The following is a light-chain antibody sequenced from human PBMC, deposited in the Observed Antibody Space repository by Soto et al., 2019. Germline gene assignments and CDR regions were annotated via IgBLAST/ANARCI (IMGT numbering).Light chain of an antibody. CDR2: GAS. Sequence: AIQMTQSPSSLSASVGDRVTITCRASQGIRSDLGWYQHKPGKAPKLLIYGASNLESGVPSRFSGSGSVTDFTLIISSLEPEDFATYYCLQDYGYPITFGQGTRLEMK. CDR1: QGIRSD. J-gene: IGKJ5*01. V-gene: IGKV1-6*01. CDR3: LQDYGYPIT.